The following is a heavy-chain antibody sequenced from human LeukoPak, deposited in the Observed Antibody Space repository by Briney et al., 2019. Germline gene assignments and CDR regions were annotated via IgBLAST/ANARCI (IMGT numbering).Heavy chain of an antibody. J-gene: IGHJ5*02. Sequence: GGSLRLSCAASGFTFSNAWMSWVRQAPGKGLEWVGRIKSKTDGGTTDYAAPVKGRFTISRDDSKNTLYLQMNSLKTEDTAVYYCTTRGFWSGYPWFDPWGQGTLVTVSP. CDR3: TTRGFWSGYPWFDP. V-gene: IGHV3-15*01. D-gene: IGHD3-3*01. CDR1: GFTFSNAW. CDR2: IKSKTDGGTT.